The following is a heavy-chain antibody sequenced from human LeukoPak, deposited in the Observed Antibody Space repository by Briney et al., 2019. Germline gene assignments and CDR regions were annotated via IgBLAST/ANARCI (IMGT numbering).Heavy chain of an antibody. CDR1: GFTFSSYW. CDR2: INSDGSST. CDR3: ASNGPGDYYYYYGMDV. Sequence: GGSLRLSCAASGFTFSSYWMLWLRQAPGKGLVWVSRINSDGSSTSYADSVKGRFTISRDNAKNTLYLQMNSLRAEDTAVYYCASNGPGDYYYYYGMDVWGQGTTVTVSS. J-gene: IGHJ6*02. V-gene: IGHV3-74*01. D-gene: IGHD2-2*01.